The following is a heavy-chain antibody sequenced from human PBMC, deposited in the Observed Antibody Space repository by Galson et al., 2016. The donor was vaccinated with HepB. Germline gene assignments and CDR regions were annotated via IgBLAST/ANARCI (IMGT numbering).Heavy chain of an antibody. CDR1: GFTFSSYG. CDR3: AKSRHATPIDFIFNR. D-gene: IGHD2-21*02. Sequence: SLRLSCAVSGFTFSSYGMHWVRQAPGKGLEWVAVISDDGSSKYYVPSVKGRFSISRDNSKDMLYLQMDSLRPEYTAVYYCAKSRHATPIDFIFNRWGQGTLVTVSS. CDR2: ISDDGSSK. J-gene: IGHJ5*02. V-gene: IGHV3-30*18.